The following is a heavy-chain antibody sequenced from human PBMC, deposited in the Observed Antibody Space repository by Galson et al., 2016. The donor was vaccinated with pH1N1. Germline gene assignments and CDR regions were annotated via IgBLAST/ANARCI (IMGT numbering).Heavy chain of an antibody. V-gene: IGHV2-5*02. J-gene: IGHJ4*02. Sequence: ALVKPTQTLTLTCTFSGFSLSTSGVGVGWIRQPPGKALEWLALIYWDDDKRYSPSLKSRLTITKDTSKNQVVLTMTNMDPVYTATYYCARNGYGDYVGYFDYWGQGTLVTVSS. CDR3: ARNGYGDYVGYFDY. CDR1: GFSLSTSGVG. CDR2: IYWDDDK. D-gene: IGHD4-17*01.